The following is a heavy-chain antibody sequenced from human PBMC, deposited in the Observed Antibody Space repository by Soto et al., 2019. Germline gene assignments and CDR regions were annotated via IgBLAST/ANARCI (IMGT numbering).Heavy chain of an antibody. CDR3: AKEWGTRGYSYGYFDY. CDR1: GFTFSSYA. CDR2: ISGSGGST. V-gene: IGHV3-23*01. D-gene: IGHD5-18*01. Sequence: VGSLRLSCAASGFTFSSYAMSWVRQAPGKGLEWVSAISGSGGSTYYADSVKGRFTISRDNSKNTLYLQMNSLRAEDTAVYYCAKEWGTRGYSYGYFDYWGQGTLVTVSS. J-gene: IGHJ4*02.